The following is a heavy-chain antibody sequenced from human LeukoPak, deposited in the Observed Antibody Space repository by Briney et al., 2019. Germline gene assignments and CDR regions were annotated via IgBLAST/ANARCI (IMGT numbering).Heavy chain of an antibody. Sequence: SETLSLTCTVSSGSISSGSYYWRWIRQPAGKGLELIGRIYTRGSANYNPSLKSRVTISVDASKNQFSLKLSSVAAEDTAVYYCARGLYSNRATNWFDPWGQGTLVTVSS. J-gene: IGHJ5*02. D-gene: IGHD4-11*01. CDR3: ARGLYSNRATNWFDP. CDR1: SGSISSGSYY. V-gene: IGHV4-61*02. CDR2: IYTRGSA.